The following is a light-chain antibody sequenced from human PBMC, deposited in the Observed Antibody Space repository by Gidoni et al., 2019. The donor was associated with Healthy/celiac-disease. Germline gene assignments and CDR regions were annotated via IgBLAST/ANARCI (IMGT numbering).Light chain of an antibody. CDR1: QSVSSY. V-gene: IGKV3-11*01. CDR3: QQSSNWPWT. J-gene: IGKJ1*01. CDR2: DAS. Sequence: EIVFTQSPSTLSLSPGERATLSCRASQSVSSYLAWYQQKPGQAPRLLIYDASNRATGIPARFSGSGSGTDFTLTISSLEPEDFAVYYCQQSSNWPWTFGQGTKVEIK.